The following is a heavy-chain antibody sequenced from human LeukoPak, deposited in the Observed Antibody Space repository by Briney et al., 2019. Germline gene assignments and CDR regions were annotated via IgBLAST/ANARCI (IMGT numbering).Heavy chain of an antibody. CDR2: INHSGST. D-gene: IGHD6-19*01. J-gene: IGHJ4*02. Sequence: PSETLSLTCAVSGGSFTGSFSTYYWSWIRQPPGKGLEWFGEINHSGSTTYNPSLKSRVTISIDTSKNHFSLKLSSVTAADTAMYYCARNGWHSVDYWGQGTQVIVSS. CDR1: GGSFTGSFSTYY. CDR3: ARNGWHSVDY. V-gene: IGHV4-34*01.